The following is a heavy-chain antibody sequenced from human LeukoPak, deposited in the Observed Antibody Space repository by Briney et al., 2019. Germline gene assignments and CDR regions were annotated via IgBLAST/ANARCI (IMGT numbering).Heavy chain of an antibody. CDR2: ISYNSGGR. J-gene: IGHJ4*02. CDR1: GFTFDDYA. CDR3: AKDAAGTTVTTGGYFDY. V-gene: IGHV3-9*03. D-gene: IGHD4-11*01. Sequence: PGGSLRLSCAASGFTFDDYAMHWVRLAPGKGLEWVSGISYNSGGRAYTDSVKGRFTISRDNAKNSLYLQMNSLRAEEMAFYYCAKDAAGTTVTTGGYFDYWGQGTLVTVSS.